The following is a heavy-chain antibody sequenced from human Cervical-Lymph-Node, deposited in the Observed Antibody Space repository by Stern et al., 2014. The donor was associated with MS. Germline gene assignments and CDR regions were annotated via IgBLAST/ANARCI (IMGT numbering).Heavy chain of an antibody. J-gene: IGHJ4*02. CDR2: ISYDTRYK. D-gene: IGHD3-22*01. CDR1: GFTFTSYA. V-gene: IGHV3-30*04. Sequence: DQLVESGGGVVQPGGSLRLSCAASGFTFTSYAMHWVRQAPGKGLEWVASISYDTRYKNFADFVEGRFTISRDNFKDTLYLQMNSLRPDDTAVYFCARDYDRSTYYYVVMDYWGQGTLVAVSS. CDR3: ARDYDRSTYYYVVMDY.